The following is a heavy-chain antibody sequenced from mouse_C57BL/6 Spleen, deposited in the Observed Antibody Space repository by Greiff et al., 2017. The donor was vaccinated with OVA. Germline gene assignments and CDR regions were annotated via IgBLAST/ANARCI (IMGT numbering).Heavy chain of an antibody. CDR2: IDPEDGET. D-gene: IGHD1-2*01. Sequence: EVQLKESGAELVKPGASVKLSCTASGFNIKDYYMHWVKQRTEQGLEWIGRIDPEDGETKYAPKFQGKATITADTSSNTAYLQLSSLTSEDTAVYYCARGRFEVLRPRSSMDYWGQGTSVTVSS. J-gene: IGHJ4*01. CDR1: GFNIKDYY. V-gene: IGHV14-2*01. CDR3: ARGRFEVLRPRSSMDY.